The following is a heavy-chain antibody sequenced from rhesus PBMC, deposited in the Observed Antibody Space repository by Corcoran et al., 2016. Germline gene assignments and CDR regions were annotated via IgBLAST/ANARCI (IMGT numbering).Heavy chain of an antibody. CDR2: ISGSSGST. J-gene: IGHJ4*01. V-gene: IGHV4-165*01. Sequence: QVQLQESGPGLVKPSETLSLTCAVSGVSFRGYYCGWIRQPPGKGLEWIGYISGSSGSTDYNPSLKSRVTISTDTSKNQFSLKLSSVTAADTAVYYCARTPWGFSRFDYWGQGVLVTVSS. CDR1: GVSFRGYY. CDR3: ARTPWGFSRFDY. D-gene: IGHD7-45*01.